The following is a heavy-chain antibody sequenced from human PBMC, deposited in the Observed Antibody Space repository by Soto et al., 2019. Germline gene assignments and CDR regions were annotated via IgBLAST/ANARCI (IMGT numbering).Heavy chain of an antibody. V-gene: IGHV1-69*13. D-gene: IGHD5-12*01. CDR3: AREDGYPRRWFDP. CDR2: IIPIFGTA. J-gene: IGHJ5*02. CDR1: GGTFSSCA. Sequence: SVKVSCKASGGTFSSCAISWLRQAPGQGLEWMGGIIPIFGTANYAQKFQGRVTITADESTSTAYMELSSLRSEDTAVYYCAREDGYPRRWFDPWGQGTLVTVSS.